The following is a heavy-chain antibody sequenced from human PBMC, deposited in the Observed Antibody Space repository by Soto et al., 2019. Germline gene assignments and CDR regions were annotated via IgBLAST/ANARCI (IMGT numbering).Heavy chain of an antibody. CDR1: GFTFSNYP. Sequence: QVQLVESGGCVVQPGRSLRLSCAASGFTFSNYPMHWVRQAPGKGLEWVAVISYDGSNKYYAGSVKCRFTISRDNSKNTLYLQMNSLRAEDTAVYYCARDVESGSSQYFCHYFAMDVWGQGTTVTVSS. CDR2: ISYDGSNK. CDR3: ARDVESGSSQYFCHYFAMDV. D-gene: IGHD1-26*01. J-gene: IGHJ6*02. V-gene: IGHV3-30-3*01.